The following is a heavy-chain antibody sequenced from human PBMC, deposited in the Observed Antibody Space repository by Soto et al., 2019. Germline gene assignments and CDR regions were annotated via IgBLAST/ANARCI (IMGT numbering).Heavy chain of an antibody. D-gene: IGHD6-13*01. J-gene: IGHJ6*03. Sequence: PGGSLRLSCVASGFTFNIYWMHWVRQAPGKGLEWVSRIDNDGSATTYADSVKGRFTISRDNAKNTLFLQMNTLRVDDMAVYYFAKSSAAAGYYYYMDVWGKGTTVTVSS. CDR3: AKSSAAAGYYYYMDV. CDR2: IDNDGSAT. V-gene: IGHV3-74*01. CDR1: GFTFNIYW.